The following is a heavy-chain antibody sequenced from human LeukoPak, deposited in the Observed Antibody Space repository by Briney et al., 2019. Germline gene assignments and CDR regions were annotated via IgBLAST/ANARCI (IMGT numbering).Heavy chain of an antibody. Sequence: ASVKVSCKASGYTFTSYDISWVRQAPGQGLEWMGWISGYNGNTNYAQKLQGRVSVTTDTSTSTAFMELRSLRSDDTAVYYCARVLRRYYDSSGYSDYWGQGTLVTVSS. D-gene: IGHD3-22*01. CDR2: ISGYNGNT. CDR1: GYTFTSYD. V-gene: IGHV1-18*01. J-gene: IGHJ4*02. CDR3: ARVLRRYYDSSGYSDY.